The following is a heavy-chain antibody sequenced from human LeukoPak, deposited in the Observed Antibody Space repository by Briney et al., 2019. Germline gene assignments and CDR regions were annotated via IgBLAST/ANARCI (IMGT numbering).Heavy chain of an antibody. CDR2: IYYSGST. V-gene: IGHV4-39*07. CDR1: GGSISSSSYY. CDR3: ASQRDDSSGYYYFQH. Sequence: SETLSLTCTVSGGSISSSSYYWGWIRQPPGKGLEWIGSIYYSGSTYYNPSLKSRVTISVDTSKNQFSLKLSSVTAADTAVYYCASQRDDSSGYYYFQHWGQGTLVTVSS. J-gene: IGHJ1*01. D-gene: IGHD3-22*01.